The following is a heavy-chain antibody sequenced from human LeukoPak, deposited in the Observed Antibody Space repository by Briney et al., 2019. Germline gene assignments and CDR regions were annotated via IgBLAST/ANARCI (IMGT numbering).Heavy chain of an antibody. V-gene: IGHV3-23*01. Sequence: TGGSLRLSCAASGFRFSDYAMNWVRQAPGKGLEWVSLIIGSSGDTFYADSVKGRFTISRDNSKNTLFLQMNSLRAEDTAVYYCARDLLDYYYDSSGRPGYFDYWGQGTLVTVSS. CDR1: GFRFSDYA. J-gene: IGHJ4*02. CDR3: ARDLLDYYYDSSGRPGYFDY. D-gene: IGHD3-22*01. CDR2: IIGSSGDT.